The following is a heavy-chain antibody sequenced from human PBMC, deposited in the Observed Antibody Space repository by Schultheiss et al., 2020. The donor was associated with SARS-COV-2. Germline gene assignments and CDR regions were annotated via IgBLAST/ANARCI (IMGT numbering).Heavy chain of an antibody. CDR1: GGSFSGYY. Sequence: GGSFSGYYWSWIRQPPGKGLEWIGYIYYSGSTNYNPSLKSRVTISVDTSKNQFSLKLSSVTAADTAVYYCARERIAMYYFDYWGQGTLVTVSS. D-gene: IGHD6-6*01. J-gene: IGHJ4*02. V-gene: IGHV4-59*01. CDR3: ARERIAMYYFDY. CDR2: IYYSGST.